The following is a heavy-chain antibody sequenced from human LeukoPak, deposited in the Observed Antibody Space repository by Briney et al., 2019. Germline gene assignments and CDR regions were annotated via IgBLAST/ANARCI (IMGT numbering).Heavy chain of an antibody. CDR1: GGTFSSYA. CDR2: IIPIFGTA. J-gene: IGHJ3*02. CDR3: ARDEYCSGGSCYPDAFDI. D-gene: IGHD2-15*01. V-gene: IGHV1-69*01. Sequence: GSSVKVSCKASGGTFSSYAISWVRQAPAQGLEWMGGIIPIFGTANYAQKFQGRVTITADESTSTAYMELSSLRSEDTAVYYCARDEYCSGGSCYPDAFDIWGQGTMVTVSS.